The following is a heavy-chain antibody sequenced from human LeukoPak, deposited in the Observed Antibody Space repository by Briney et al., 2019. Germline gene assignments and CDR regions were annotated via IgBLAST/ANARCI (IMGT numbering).Heavy chain of an antibody. CDR2: IYYTGST. D-gene: IGHD3-3*01. J-gene: IGHJ4*02. V-gene: IGHV4-39*07. CDR3: ARTYTIFGVVHDN. CDR1: GGSISSTSYY. Sequence: PSETLSLTCTVSGGSISSTSYYWGWIRQPPGKGLEWIGSIYYTGSTYYNPSLKSRVTISVDTSKTQFSLRLSSVTAADTAVYYCARTYTIFGVVHDNWGQGTLVTVSS.